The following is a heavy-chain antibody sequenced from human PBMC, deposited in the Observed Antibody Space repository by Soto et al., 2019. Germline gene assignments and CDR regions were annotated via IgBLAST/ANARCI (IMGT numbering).Heavy chain of an antibody. CDR3: ARPTYNSGSPFDY. CDR1: GGSISSYY. CDR2: IYYSGST. Sequence: ETLSLTCTVSGGSISSYYWSWIRQPPGKGLEWIGYIYYSGSTNYNPSLKSRVTISVDTSKNQFSLKLSSVTSADTAVYYCARPTYNSGSPFDYWGQGTLVTVSS. J-gene: IGHJ4*02. V-gene: IGHV4-59*01. D-gene: IGHD1-20*01.